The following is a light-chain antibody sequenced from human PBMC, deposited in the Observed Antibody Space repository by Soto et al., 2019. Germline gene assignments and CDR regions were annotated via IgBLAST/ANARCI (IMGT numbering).Light chain of an antibody. CDR1: QSVSSNY. J-gene: IGKJ1*01. CDR2: GSS. V-gene: IGKV3-20*01. Sequence: EIVLTQSPGTLSLSPGERATLSCRASQSVSSNYLAWYQQKAGQAPRLLIYGSSSRATGIPDRFSGSGSGTDFTLAISRLEPDDFAVYYCQHYNNWWTFGQGTKVEIK. CDR3: QHYNNWWT.